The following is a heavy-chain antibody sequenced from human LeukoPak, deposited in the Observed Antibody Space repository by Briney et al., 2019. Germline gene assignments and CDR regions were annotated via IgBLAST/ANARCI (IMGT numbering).Heavy chain of an antibody. CDR1: GFTFSSYW. J-gene: IGHJ4*02. Sequence: GGSLRLSCAASGFTFSSYWMTWVRQAPGKGLEWVAHIKEDGSYTKYVDSEKGRVTISRDNAKNSLYLQMNSLRVEDTAVYYCARTVGAAAGTTTDWGQGTLVTVSS. CDR3: ARTVGAAAGTTTD. D-gene: IGHD6-13*01. V-gene: IGHV3-7*03. CDR2: IKEDGSYT.